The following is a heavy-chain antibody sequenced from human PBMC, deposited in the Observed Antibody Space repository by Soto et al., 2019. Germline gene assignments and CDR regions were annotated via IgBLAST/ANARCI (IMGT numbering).Heavy chain of an antibody. CDR1: GVSFSGYY. J-gene: IGHJ4*01. V-gene: IGHV4-34*01. Sequence: PSETLSLTCTLYGVSFSGYYWTWIRQPPGTGLEWIGEINHSGSTKYNPSLKSRVTISVDTSKNQFSLQLTPVTAAGTAAYYCGGGGGSRFGSSWGYWGQGTLVTVS. CDR2: INHSGST. D-gene: IGHD3-10*01. CDR3: GGGGGSRFGSSWGY.